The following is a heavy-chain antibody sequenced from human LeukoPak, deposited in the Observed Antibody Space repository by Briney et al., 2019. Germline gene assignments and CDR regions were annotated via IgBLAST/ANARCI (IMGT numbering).Heavy chain of an antibody. J-gene: IGHJ4*02. V-gene: IGHV3-30*04. Sequence: GRSLRLSCAASGFTFSSYAMHWVRQAPGKGLEWVAVISYDGSNKYYADSVKGRFTISRDNSKNTLYLQMNSLRAEDTAVYYCARVLAGVDYWGQGTLVTVSS. CDR1: GFTFSSYA. CDR3: ARVLAGVDY. CDR2: ISYDGSNK. D-gene: IGHD2-15*01.